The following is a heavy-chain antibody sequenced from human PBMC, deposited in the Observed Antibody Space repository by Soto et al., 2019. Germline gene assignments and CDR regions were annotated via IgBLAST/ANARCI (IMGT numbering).Heavy chain of an antibody. CDR3: TVQPMTAVAGYYFYVMDV. J-gene: IGHJ6*02. CDR1: GFTFSSAW. V-gene: IGHV3-15*07. D-gene: IGHD6-19*01. CDR2: IKNKIDGGTT. Sequence: EVQLVESGGGLVMPGGSLRLSCAASGFTFSSAWMNWVRQAPGKGLEWVGRIKNKIDGGTTDYAAPVKGRFTISRDDWKDTLSLQIDRLETEATAVYFCTVQPMTAVAGYYFYVMDVWGQGTTVTVSS.